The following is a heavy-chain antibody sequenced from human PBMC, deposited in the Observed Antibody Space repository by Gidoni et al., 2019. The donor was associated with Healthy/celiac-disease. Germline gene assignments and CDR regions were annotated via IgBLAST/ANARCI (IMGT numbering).Heavy chain of an antibody. J-gene: IGHJ5*02. Sequence: QVQLVQSGAEVKKPGASVKVSCKASGYTFTGYYMHWVRQAPGQGLEWMGWINPNSGGTNYAQKFQGRVTMTRDTSISTAYMELSRLRSDDTAVYYCAREEWFGELSNWFDPWGQGTLVTVSS. CDR2: INPNSGGT. D-gene: IGHD3-10*01. CDR1: GYTFTGYY. V-gene: IGHV1-2*02. CDR3: AREEWFGELSNWFDP.